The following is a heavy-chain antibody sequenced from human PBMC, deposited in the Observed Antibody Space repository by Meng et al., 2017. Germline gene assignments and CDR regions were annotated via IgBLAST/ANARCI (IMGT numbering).Heavy chain of an antibody. V-gene: IGHV3-53*04. CDR2: IYSGGST. CDR1: GFTVSSNY. Sequence: LTGAASGFTVSSNYMSWVRQAPGKGLEWVSVIYSGGSTYYADSVKGRFTISRHNSKNTLYLQMNSLRAEDTAVYYCAREGGYSSSWYYFDYWGQGTLVTVSS. CDR3: AREGGYSSSWYYFDY. D-gene: IGHD6-13*01. J-gene: IGHJ4*02.